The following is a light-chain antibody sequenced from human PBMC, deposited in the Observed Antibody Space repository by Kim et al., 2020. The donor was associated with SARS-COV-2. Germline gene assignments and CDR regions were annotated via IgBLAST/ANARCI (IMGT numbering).Light chain of an antibody. J-gene: IGLJ1*01. V-gene: IGLV2-14*03. Sequence: QSVLTQPASVSGSPGQSITISCTGTSGDVGGYSYVSWYQQHPGKAPKLMLYDVSNRPSGVSNRFSGSESGNTASLTISGLQAEDEADYYCSSYSSITLRVFGSGTKVTVL. CDR2: DVS. CDR1: SGDVGGYSY. CDR3: SSYSSITLRV.